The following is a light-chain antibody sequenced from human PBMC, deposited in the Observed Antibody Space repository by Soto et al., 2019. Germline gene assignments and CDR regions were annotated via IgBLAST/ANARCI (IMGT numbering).Light chain of an antibody. CDR1: QSVSNNY. CDR2: GAS. CDR3: QQYGSSGT. Sequence: EVVLTQSPGTLSLSRGERATLSCRASQSVSNNYLAWYQQKPGHAPRLLIYGASNRATGIPDRFSGSGSGTDFTLTISRLEPEDFAVYYCQQYGSSGTFGQGTKVDIK. V-gene: IGKV3-20*01. J-gene: IGKJ1*01.